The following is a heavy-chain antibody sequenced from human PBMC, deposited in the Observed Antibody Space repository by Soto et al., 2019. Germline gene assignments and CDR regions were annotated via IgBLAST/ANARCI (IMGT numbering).Heavy chain of an antibody. Sequence: GGSLRFSCAASGFTFSSYAMSWVRQAPGKGLEWVSAISGSGGSTHYADSVKGRFTISRDNSKNTLYLQMNSLRAEDTAVYYCAKDLGHYDSSGYSQWFDPWGQEPWSPSPQ. V-gene: IGHV3-23*01. D-gene: IGHD3-22*01. CDR2: ISGSGGST. CDR3: AKDLGHYDSSGYSQWFDP. CDR1: GFTFSSYA. J-gene: IGHJ5*02.